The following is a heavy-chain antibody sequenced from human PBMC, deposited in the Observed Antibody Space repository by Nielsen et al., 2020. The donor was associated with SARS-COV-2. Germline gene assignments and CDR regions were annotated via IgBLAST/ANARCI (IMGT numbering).Heavy chain of an antibody. CDR2: ISWNSCSI. J-gene: IGHJ6*01. V-gene: IGHV3-9*01. Sequence: SLKISCAASGFTFDDYAMHWVRQAPGKGLEWVSGISWNSCSIGYADSVKGRFTISRDNTKNSLYLQMNSLHQGPIGLPPGTLLQEHLWG. CDR1: GFTFDDYA. CDR3: TLLQEHL.